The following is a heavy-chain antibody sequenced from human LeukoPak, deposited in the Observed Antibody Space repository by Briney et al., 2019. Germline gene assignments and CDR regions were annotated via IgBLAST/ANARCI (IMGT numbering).Heavy chain of an antibody. D-gene: IGHD3-10*01. V-gene: IGHV1-2*02. CDR2: INPNSGGT. J-gene: IGHJ4*02. CDR3: ATGIYYGSGSLDY. CDR1: GYTFTGYY. Sequence: AASVKVSCKASGYTFTGYYMHWVRQAPGQGLEWMGWINPNSGGTNYAQKFQGRVTMTRDTSISTAYMELSSLRSEDTAVYYCATGIYYGSGSLDYWGQGTLVTVSS.